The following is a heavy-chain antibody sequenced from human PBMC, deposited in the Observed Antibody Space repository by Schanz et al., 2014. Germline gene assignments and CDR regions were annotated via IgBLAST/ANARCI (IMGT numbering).Heavy chain of an antibody. CDR1: GFSFTTYA. CDR2: ISSGGGST. J-gene: IGHJ4*02. V-gene: IGHV3-23*01. Sequence: EVQLLESGGGLVQPGGSLRLSCASSGFSFTTYAMSWVRQAPGKGLEWVSSISSGGGSTYYADSVRGRFTISRDNAENALCLQMNSLRAEDTAVYYCAREVGAAIGGYYDNWGQGTLVIVSS. CDR3: AREVGAAIGGYYDN. D-gene: IGHD3-16*01.